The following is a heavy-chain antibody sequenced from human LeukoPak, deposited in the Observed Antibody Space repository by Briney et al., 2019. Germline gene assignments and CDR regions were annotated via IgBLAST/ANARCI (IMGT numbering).Heavy chain of an antibody. D-gene: IGHD3-10*01. CDR2: MNPHSGNT. CDR1: GYTFTSYD. CDR3: ARVYGSGSYRIIDY. Sequence: ASVKVSCKASGYTFTSYDINWVRQATGQGLEWMGWMNPHSGNTGYAQKFQGRVTMTRNTSISTAYMELSSLRSEDTAVYYCARVYGSGSYRIIDYWGQGTLVTVSS. J-gene: IGHJ4*02. V-gene: IGHV1-8*01.